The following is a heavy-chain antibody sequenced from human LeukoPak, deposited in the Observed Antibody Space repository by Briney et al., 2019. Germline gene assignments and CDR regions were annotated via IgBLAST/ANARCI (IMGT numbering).Heavy chain of an antibody. V-gene: IGHV4-59*12. CDR3: ARDGTGTYYFYMDV. J-gene: IGHJ6*03. CDR1: GGSISSYY. D-gene: IGHD1-1*01. CDR2: IYDGGST. Sequence: SETLSLTCTVSGGSISSYYWSWLRQPPGRGLGGVGYIYDGGSTNYKPSLKSRVTISVDTSKNQFSLKLTTVTAADTAVYYCARDGTGTYYFYMDVWGKGTTVTVSS.